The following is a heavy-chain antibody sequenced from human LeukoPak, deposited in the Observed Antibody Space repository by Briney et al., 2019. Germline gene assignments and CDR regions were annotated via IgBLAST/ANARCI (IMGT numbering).Heavy chain of an antibody. J-gene: IGHJ4*02. Sequence: GGSLRLSCAASGFTFSSYWMSWVRQAPGKGLEWVSSISSSSSYIYYADSVKGRFTISRDNAKNSLYLQMNSLRAEDTAVYYCARDRHSGSYYEYDYWGQGTLVTVSS. CDR3: ARDRHSGSYYEYDY. CDR1: GFTFSSYW. D-gene: IGHD1-26*01. CDR2: ISSSSSYI. V-gene: IGHV3-21*01.